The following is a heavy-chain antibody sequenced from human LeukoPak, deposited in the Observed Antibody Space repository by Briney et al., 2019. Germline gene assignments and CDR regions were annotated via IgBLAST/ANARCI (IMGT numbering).Heavy chain of an antibody. CDR3: AKDRARGGTTDFDY. CDR2: ISGSADST. D-gene: IGHD1-7*01. CDR1: GFTFSTYA. J-gene: IGHJ4*02. V-gene: IGHV3-23*01. Sequence: GGSLKLSCAASGFTFSTYAMSWVRQAPGKGLEWVSAISGSADSTYYADSVKGQFAISRDNSKNTLYLQVNSLRAEDTAVYFCAKDRARGGTTDFDYWGQGTLVTVSS.